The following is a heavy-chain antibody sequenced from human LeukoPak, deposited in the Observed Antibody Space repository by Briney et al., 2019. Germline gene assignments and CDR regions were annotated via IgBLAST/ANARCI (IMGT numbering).Heavy chain of an antibody. CDR3: ARGAGDNWNYDWFDP. V-gene: IGHV3-21*01. CDR2: ISSGSSYI. J-gene: IGHJ5*02. Sequence: GRSLRLSCAASGFTFSSYAMHWVRQAPGKGLEWVSSISSGSSYIYHADSLKGRFSISRDNAKNSLYLQMSSLRAEDTAVYYCARGAGDNWNYDWFDPWGQGTLVTVSS. CDR1: GFTFSSYA. D-gene: IGHD1-7*01.